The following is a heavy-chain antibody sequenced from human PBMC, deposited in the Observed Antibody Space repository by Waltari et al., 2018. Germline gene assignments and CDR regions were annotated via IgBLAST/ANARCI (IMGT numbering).Heavy chain of an antibody. CDR3: TKMRRNLPRDIIDN. J-gene: IGHJ4*02. CDR2: TSASSGST. Sequence: EVQLLESGGGLVQRGGSCRLSCAVRGFIFSRFAMSWVRNTPGKGLEWVAGTSASSGSTYYADSVQGRFTISRDNSKKRVFLQMNSLRAEDTATYYCTKMRRNLPRDIIDNWGQGTQVIIAS. CDR1: GFIFSRFA. V-gene: IGHV3-23*01.